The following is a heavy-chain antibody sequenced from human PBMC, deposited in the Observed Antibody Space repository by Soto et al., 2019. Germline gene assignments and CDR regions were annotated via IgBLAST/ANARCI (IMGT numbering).Heavy chain of an antibody. Sequence: PSETLSLTCTVSGGSISNYYLSWIRQTPGKRLEWVGYIHYSGSTSYNPSLKSRVTRSVDTSKNQFSLKLMSVTTADTAVYYCARDMIRGVISPFDNWGQGTVVTVSS. CDR1: GGSISNYY. D-gene: IGHD3-10*01. V-gene: IGHV4-59*01. CDR3: ARDMIRGVISPFDN. J-gene: IGHJ4*02. CDR2: IHYSGST.